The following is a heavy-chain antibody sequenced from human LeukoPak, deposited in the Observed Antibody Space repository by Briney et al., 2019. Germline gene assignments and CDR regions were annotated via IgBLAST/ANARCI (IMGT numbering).Heavy chain of an antibody. CDR2: ISSSSDYI. D-gene: IGHD4-17*01. Sequence: GGSLRLSYGASGFTFSTYSMNWVRQAPGKGREWVSSISSSSDYIYYADSVKGRFTISRDNAKNSLYLQMNSLRAEDTAVYYCARETTVTSGWFDPWGQGTLVTVSS. V-gene: IGHV3-21*01. J-gene: IGHJ5*02. CDR1: GFTFSTYS. CDR3: ARETTVTSGWFDP.